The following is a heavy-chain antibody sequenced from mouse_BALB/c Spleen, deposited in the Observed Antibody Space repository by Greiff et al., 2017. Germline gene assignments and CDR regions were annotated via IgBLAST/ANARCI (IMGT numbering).Heavy chain of an antibody. CDR3: AREDYERVYFDY. CDR1: GYAFSSSW. V-gene: IGHV1-82*01. D-gene: IGHD2-4*01. Sequence: VHLVESGPELVKPGASVKISCKASGYAFSSSWMNWVKQRPGQGLEWIGRIYPGDGDTNYNGKFKGKATLTADKSSSTAYMQLSSLTSVDSAVYFCAREDYERVYFDYWGQGTTLTVSS. J-gene: IGHJ2*01. CDR2: IYPGDGDT.